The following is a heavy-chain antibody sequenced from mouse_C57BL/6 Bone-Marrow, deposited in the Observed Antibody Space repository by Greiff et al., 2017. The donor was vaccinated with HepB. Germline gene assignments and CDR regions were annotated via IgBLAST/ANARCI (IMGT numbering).Heavy chain of an antibody. J-gene: IGHJ4*01. V-gene: IGHV1-52*01. CDR3: ARKGDYPFMDY. CDR2: IDPSDSET. Sequence: QVQLQQPGAELVRPGSSVKLSCKASGYTFTSYWMHWVKQRPIQGLEWIGNIDPSDSETHYNQKFKDKATLTVDKSSSTAYMQLSSLTSEDSAVYYCARKGDYPFMDYWGQGTSVTVSS. D-gene: IGHD2-4*01. CDR1: GYTFTSYW.